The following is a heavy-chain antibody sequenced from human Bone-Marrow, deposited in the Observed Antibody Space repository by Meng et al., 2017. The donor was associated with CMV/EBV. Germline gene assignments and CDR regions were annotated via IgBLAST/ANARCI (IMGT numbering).Heavy chain of an antibody. CDR3: ARGPWVISRGSTSCNGDGMDV. CDR1: GGTFSSYA. V-gene: IGHV1-8*03. Sequence: ASVKVSCKASGGTFSSYAISWVRQATGQGLEWMGWMNPNSGNTGYAQKFQGRVTITRNTSISTAYMELSSLRSEDTAVYYCARGPWVISRGSTSCNGDGMDVWGQGATVTVYS. CDR2: MNPNSGNT. D-gene: IGHD2-2*01. J-gene: IGHJ6*02.